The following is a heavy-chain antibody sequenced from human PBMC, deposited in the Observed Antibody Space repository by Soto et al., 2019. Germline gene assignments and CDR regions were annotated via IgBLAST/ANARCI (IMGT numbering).Heavy chain of an antibody. J-gene: IGHJ5*02. D-gene: IGHD6-19*01. CDR3: ARNPYGSGLFDP. CDR1: GYNFIDYD. V-gene: IGHV1-8*01. Sequence: QVHLVQSGAEVQKPGASVKVSCKASGYNFIDYDINWVRQSTGQGLEWMGWMTPNSGNTGYAQKFQGRVTLTRDTSIGAAYMELSSLKSEDPAVYYCARNPYGSGLFDPWGQGTLVTVSS. CDR2: MTPNSGNT.